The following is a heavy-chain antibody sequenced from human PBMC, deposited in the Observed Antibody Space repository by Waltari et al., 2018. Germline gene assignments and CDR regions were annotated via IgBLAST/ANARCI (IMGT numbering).Heavy chain of an antibody. CDR2: INRDGRST. D-gene: IGHD6-6*01. CDR1: GFTLSSYW. CDR3: AKGGGSYSSSPFDY. J-gene: IGHJ4*02. Sequence: EVQLVESGGGLVQPGGSLRLSCAASGFTLSSYWMHWVRQAPGKGLVGVSRINRDGRSTSYAESVKGRFTVSRDNAKNTLYLQMNSLRAEDTAVYYCAKGGGSYSSSPFDYWGQGTLVTVSS. V-gene: IGHV3-74*01.